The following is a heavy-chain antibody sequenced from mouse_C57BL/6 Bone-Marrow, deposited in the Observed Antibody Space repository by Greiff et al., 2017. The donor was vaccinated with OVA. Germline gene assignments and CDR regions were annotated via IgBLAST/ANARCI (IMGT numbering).Heavy chain of an antibody. J-gene: IGHJ4*01. CDR3: ARRSLLYYEYDGYYAMDY. CDR1: GYTFTSYG. D-gene: IGHD2-4*01. CDR2: IYPRSGNT. V-gene: IGHV1-81*01. Sequence: VQLQESGAELARPGASVKLSCKASGYTFTSYGISWVTQRTGQGLAWIGEIYPRSGNTYYNEKFKGKATLTADKASSTAYMELRSLTSEDSAVYFCARRSLLYYEYDGYYAMDYWGQGTSVTVSS.